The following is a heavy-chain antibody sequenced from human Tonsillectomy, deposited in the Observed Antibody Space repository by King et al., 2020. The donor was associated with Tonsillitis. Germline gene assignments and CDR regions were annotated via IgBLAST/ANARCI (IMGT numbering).Heavy chain of an antibody. D-gene: IGHD6-13*01. J-gene: IGHJ4*02. CDR2: IIPYNVYT. CDR1: GYTVTNYG. V-gene: IGHV1-18*01. Sequence: EQLVQSGAEVKKPGSSVKVSCRASGYTVTNYGISWVRQAPGQGLECVGWIIPYNVYTNYEQKLQGRVTMSTDTSTNSAYIELRSLRSDDTAVYYCARDIGAAAGTSPGYWGQGTLVTVSS. CDR3: ARDIGAAAGTSPGY.